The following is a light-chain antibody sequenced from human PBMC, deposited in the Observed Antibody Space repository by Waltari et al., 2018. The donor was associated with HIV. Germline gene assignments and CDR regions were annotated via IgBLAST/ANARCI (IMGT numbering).Light chain of an antibody. V-gene: IGKV1-12*01. CDR3: QQANSFPLT. Sequence: DIQMTQSPSSVSASVGDRVNITCRASQGISNWLGWYQQRPGKAPKLLIFGASSLQSGVPARFSGSGSGTHFTLSILSLQPEDYATHFCQQANSFPLTFGGGTRVEIK. CDR1: QGISNW. CDR2: GAS. J-gene: IGKJ4*01.